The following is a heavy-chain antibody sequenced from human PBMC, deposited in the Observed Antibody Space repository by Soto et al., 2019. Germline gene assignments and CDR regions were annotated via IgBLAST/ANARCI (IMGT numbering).Heavy chain of an antibody. V-gene: IGHV4-39*02. CDR3: AREEPYDSSGYYYPYNWFDP. D-gene: IGHD3-22*01. CDR1: GGSISSSSYY. CDR2: IYYSGST. J-gene: IGHJ5*02. Sequence: QLQLQESGPGLVKPSETLSLTCTVSGGSISSSSYYWGWIRQPPGKGLEWIGSIYYSGSTYYNPSLKSRVTISVDTSKNQFSLKLSSVTAADTAVYYCAREEPYDSSGYYYPYNWFDPWGQGTLVTVSS.